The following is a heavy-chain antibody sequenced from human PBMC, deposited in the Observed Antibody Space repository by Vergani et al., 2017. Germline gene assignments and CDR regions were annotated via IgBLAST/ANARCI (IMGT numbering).Heavy chain of an antibody. J-gene: IGHJ6*01. Sequence: QVQLQESGPGLVKPSETLTLTCDVSDSSIMTNPYWGWFRQSPGKGLEWIGCIHHSGDTHYNSSLKSRVSISIVSSSKFSLSLTSVTAADTAIYYCARHRGSGGFFHSYYFYGMDVWLHGTTVAVSS. CDR2: IHHSGDT. CDR3: ARHRGSGGFFHSYYFYGMDV. V-gene: IGHV4-38-2*01. CDR1: DSSIMTNPY. D-gene: IGHD3-10*01.